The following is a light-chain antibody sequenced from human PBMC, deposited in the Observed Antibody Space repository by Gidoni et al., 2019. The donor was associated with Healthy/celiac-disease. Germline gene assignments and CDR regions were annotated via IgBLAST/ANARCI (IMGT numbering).Light chain of an antibody. J-gene: IGKJ3*01. V-gene: IGKV3-11*01. CDR3: QQRSV. Sequence: EVVLTQSPATLSLSPGERATLSCRASQSVSSYLAWYQQKLGQAPRLLISDASNRATGIPARFSGSGSGTDFTLTISSLEPEDFAVYYCQQRSVFGPGTKVDIK. CDR2: DAS. CDR1: QSVSSY.